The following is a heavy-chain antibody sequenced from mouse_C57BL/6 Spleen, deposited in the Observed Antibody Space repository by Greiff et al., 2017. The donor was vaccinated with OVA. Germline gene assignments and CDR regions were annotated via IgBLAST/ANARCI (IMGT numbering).Heavy chain of an antibody. CDR2: INPSNGGT. CDR1: GYTFTSYW. V-gene: IGHV1-53*01. CDR3: ARVDGYYDNWYFDV. J-gene: IGHJ1*03. Sequence: QVQLQQPGTELVKPGASVKLSCKASGYTFTSYWMHWVKQRPGQGLEWIGNINPSNGGTNYNEKFKSKATLTVDKSSSTAYMQLSSLTSEDSAVYYCARVDGYYDNWYFDVWGTGTTVTVSS. D-gene: IGHD2-3*01.